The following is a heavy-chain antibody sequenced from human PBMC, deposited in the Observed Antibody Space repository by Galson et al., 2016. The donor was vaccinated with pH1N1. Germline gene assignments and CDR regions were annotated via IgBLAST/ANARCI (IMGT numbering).Heavy chain of an antibody. CDR3: ARPFYGGQYWGAAFNI. D-gene: IGHD4-23*01. Sequence: SLRLSCAASGFAFSSYDMHWVRQAPGKGLEWVAAIWYDGSNEYYGDSVKGRLTISRDNSKSTLYLPMNSLRDEDTAVYYGARPFYGGQYWGAAFNIWGQGTMVTVSS. CDR2: IWYDGSNE. J-gene: IGHJ3*02. CDR1: GFAFSSYD. V-gene: IGHV3-33*01.